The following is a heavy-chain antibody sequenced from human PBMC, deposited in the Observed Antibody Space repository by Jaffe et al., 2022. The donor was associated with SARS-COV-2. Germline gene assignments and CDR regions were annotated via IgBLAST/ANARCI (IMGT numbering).Heavy chain of an antibody. Sequence: EVQLLESGGGLVQPGGSLRLSCAASGFTFSSYAMSWVRQAPGKGLEWVSAISGSGGSTYYADSVKGRFTISRDNSKNTLYLQMNSLRAEDTAVYYCAKDPEGYYYYANWFDPWGQGTLVTVSS. CDR2: ISGSGGST. V-gene: IGHV3-23*01. CDR1: GFTFSSYA. D-gene: IGHD3-10*01. CDR3: AKDPEGYYYYANWFDP. J-gene: IGHJ5*02.